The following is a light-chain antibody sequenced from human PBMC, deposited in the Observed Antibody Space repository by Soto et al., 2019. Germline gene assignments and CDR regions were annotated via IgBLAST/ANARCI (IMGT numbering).Light chain of an antibody. CDR2: DAS. J-gene: IGKJ1*01. CDR1: QSVSSY. V-gene: IGKV3-11*01. Sequence: IVLTQSPATLSLSPGERATLSCRASQSVSSYLAWHQQKPGQAPRLLIYDASNRATGIPARFSGSGSGTDFTLTISSLEPEDFAVYYCQHRLNWPWTFGQGTKVDIK. CDR3: QHRLNWPWT.